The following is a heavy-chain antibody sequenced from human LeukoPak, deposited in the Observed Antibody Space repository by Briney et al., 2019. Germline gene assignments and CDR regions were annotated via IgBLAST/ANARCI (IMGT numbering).Heavy chain of an antibody. CDR1: GFTFSSYW. V-gene: IGHV3-74*01. J-gene: IGHJ4*02. CDR2: INSDGSST. Sequence: PGGSLRLSCAASGFTFSSYWMHWVRQAPGKGLVWVSRINSDGSSTIYADSVKGRFTISRDNSKNTLYLQMNSLRAEDTAVYYCARNYDSSGYTIDYWGQGTLVTVSS. D-gene: IGHD3-22*01. CDR3: ARNYDSSGYTIDY.